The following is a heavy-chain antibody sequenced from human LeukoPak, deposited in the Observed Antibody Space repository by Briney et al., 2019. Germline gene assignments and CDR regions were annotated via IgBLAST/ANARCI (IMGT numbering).Heavy chain of an antibody. Sequence: PGGSLRLSCAASGFTFSSYSMNWVRQAPGKGLEWLSSIGSTGAYIFYADSMKGRFTISRDNTKNSLYLQMTSLRVEDTAVYYCARDRWELLQSIDFWGQGALVTVS. CDR3: ARDRWELLQSIDF. CDR2: IGSTGAYI. V-gene: IGHV3-21*01. CDR1: GFTFSSYS. D-gene: IGHD4-23*01. J-gene: IGHJ4*02.